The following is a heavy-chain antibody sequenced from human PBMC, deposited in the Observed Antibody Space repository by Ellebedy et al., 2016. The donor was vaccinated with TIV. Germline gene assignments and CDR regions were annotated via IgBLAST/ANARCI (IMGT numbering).Heavy chain of an antibody. V-gene: IGHV3-33*01. J-gene: IGHJ4*02. CDR2: IWYDGSKE. D-gene: IGHD4-23*01. Sequence: GESLKISCAASGFRFSSFCMHWVRQAPGKGLEWVAVIWYDGSKEYHAESVKGRFTISRDNSKNTLYLQMNNLRAEDTAVYYCARGRGGRHGGNSGYFDYWGQGSLVTVSS. CDR1: GFRFSSFC. CDR3: ARGRGGRHGGNSGYFDY.